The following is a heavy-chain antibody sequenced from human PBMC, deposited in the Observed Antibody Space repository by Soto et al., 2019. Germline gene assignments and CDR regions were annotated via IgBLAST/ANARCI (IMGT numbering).Heavy chain of an antibody. V-gene: IGHV4-30-2*05. J-gene: IGHJ4*02. D-gene: IGHD2-2*01. CDR2: IYHSGST. CDR1: GGSIRSGGYS. CDR3: ASYQQSYAFDI. Sequence: TSETLSLTCAGSGGSIRSGGYSWGWIRQPPGKGLEWIGYIYHSGSTYYNPSLKSRVTISVDTSKNQFSLKLSSVTAADTAVYYCASYQQSYAFDIWGQGTLVTVSS.